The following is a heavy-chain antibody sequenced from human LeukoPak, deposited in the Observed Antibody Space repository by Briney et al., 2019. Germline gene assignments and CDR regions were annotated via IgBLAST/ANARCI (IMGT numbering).Heavy chain of an antibody. J-gene: IGHJ5*02. CDR1: GFTFSSYS. CDR2: ISSSSSYI. V-gene: IGHV3-21*01. CDR3: ARDRQIVVVPAAREGWFDP. D-gene: IGHD2-2*01. Sequence: GGSLRLSCAASGFTFSSYSMNGVRQAPGKGLEWVSSISSSSSYIYYADSVKGRFTISRDNAKNSLYLQMNSLRAEDTAVYYCARDRQIVVVPAAREGWFDPWGQGTLVTVSS.